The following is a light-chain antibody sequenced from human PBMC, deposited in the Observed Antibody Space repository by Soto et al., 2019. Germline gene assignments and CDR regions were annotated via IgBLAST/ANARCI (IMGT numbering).Light chain of an antibody. CDR1: QVISSR. CDR2: AAS. J-gene: IGKJ5*01. V-gene: IGKV1D-16*01. CDR3: QQYENLPT. Sequence: DIQMTQSPSSLSASVGDRVTITCRASQVISSRLAWYQQKPEKAPKLLIYAASTLQSGVPSRFSGSGSGTDFTFTISRLQPEDIATYYCQQYENLPTFGQGTRLEIK.